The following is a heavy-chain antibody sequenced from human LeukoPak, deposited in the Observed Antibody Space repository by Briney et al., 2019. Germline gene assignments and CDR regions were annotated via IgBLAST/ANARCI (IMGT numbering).Heavy chain of an antibody. CDR2: IYPDDSDT. V-gene: IGHV5-51*01. D-gene: IGHD4-23*01. J-gene: IGHJ3*02. CDR1: GFTFTRHW. CDR3: AGFYDYGGNSLEDAFDI. Sequence: PGESLKISCTVSGFTFTRHWIGWVRQLPGKGLEWMGIIYPDDSDTRYSPSFEGQVTFSVDKSITSAYLQWSSLKASDTAMYYCAGFYDYGGNSLEDAFDIWGQGTMVTVSS.